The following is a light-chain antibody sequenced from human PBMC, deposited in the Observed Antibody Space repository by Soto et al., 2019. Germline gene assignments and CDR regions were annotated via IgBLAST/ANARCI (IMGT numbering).Light chain of an antibody. CDR2: DNN. CDR1: SSNIGAGYD. CDR3: QSFDTRLSGFVV. Sequence: QSVLTQPPSMSGAPGQRVTISCTGSSSNIGAGYDVHWYQQHPGTAPKLLIFDNNNRPSGVPDRFSGSKSDTSASLAITGLQAEDEADYYFQSFDTRLSGFVVFGGGTQLTVL. V-gene: IGLV1-40*01. J-gene: IGLJ2*01.